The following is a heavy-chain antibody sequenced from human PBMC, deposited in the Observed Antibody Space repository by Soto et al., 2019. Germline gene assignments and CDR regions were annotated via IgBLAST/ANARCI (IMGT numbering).Heavy chain of an antibody. CDR2: IYYSGST. V-gene: IGHV4-30-4*01. Sequence: SETLSLTCTVSGGSISSGDYYWSWIRQPPGKGLEWIGYIYYSGSTYYNPSLKSRVTISVDTSKNQFSLKLSSVTAADTAVYYCARGYCSGGSRYSYYYYGMDVWGQGTTVTVSS. J-gene: IGHJ6*02. D-gene: IGHD2-15*01. CDR1: GGSISSGDYY. CDR3: ARGYCSGGSRYSYYYYGMDV.